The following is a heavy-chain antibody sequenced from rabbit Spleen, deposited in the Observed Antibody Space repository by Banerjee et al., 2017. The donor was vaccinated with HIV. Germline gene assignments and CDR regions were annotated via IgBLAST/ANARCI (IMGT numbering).Heavy chain of an antibody. CDR2: INASTSKP. D-gene: IGHD2-1*01. CDR1: GFSFSNKAV. Sequence: QEQLVESGGGLVKPGASLTLTCKASGFSFSNKAVMCWVRQAPGKGLEWIACINASTSKPVYATWASGRFTISRTSSTTVTLQLNSLTAADTATYFCARGSATMTMVITGYYLSLWGQGTLVTVS. CDR3: ARGSATMTMVITGYYLSL. V-gene: IGHV1S45*01. J-gene: IGHJ4*01.